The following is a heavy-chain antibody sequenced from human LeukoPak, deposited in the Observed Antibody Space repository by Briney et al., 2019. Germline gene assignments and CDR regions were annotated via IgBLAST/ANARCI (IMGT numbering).Heavy chain of an antibody. D-gene: IGHD3-9*01. CDR2: FYYSGST. CDR1: GDSVKNNDYY. V-gene: IGHV4-39*07. J-gene: IGHJ4*02. CDR3: ARAYYDILTGYYPPGY. Sequence: SQTLSLTCRVSGDSVKNNDYYWAWIRQPPGKGLEWIGSFYYSGSTYYNPSLKSRVTISVDTSKNQFSLKLSSVTAADTAVYYCARAYYDILTGYYPPGYWGQGTLVTVSS.